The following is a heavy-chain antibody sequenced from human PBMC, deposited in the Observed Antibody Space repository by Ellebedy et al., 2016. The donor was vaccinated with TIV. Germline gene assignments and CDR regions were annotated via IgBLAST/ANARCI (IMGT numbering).Heavy chain of an antibody. CDR2: IRYDGSNR. CDR3: AKAFSSGWNHFDY. V-gene: IGHV3-30*02. Sequence: PGGSLRLSCAASGFTFSAYGMHWVRQAPGKGLEWVTYIRYDGSNRYYADSVKGRFTISRDTSKNTLYLQMNSLRAEDTAVYYCAKAFSSGWNHFDYWGQGTLVTVSS. D-gene: IGHD6-19*01. J-gene: IGHJ4*02. CDR1: GFTFSAYG.